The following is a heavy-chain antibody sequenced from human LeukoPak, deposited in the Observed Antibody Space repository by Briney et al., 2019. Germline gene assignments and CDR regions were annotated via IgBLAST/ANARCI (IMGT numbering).Heavy chain of an antibody. V-gene: IGHV3-7*01. J-gene: IGHJ6*03. CDR3: ARDDGTLPYYYMDV. CDR2: IKQDGSEK. CDR1: GFTFSSYW. Sequence: GGSLRLSCAASGFTFSSYWMNWVRQAPGKGLEWVANIKQDGSEKYYVDSVKGRFTISRDNAKNSLYLQMNSLRAEDTAVYYCARDDGTLPYYYMDVWGKGITVIVSS.